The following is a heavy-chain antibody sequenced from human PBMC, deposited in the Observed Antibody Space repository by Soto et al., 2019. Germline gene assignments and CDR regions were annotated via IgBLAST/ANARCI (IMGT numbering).Heavy chain of an antibody. V-gene: IGHV1-69*06. CDR1: GGTFSSHG. J-gene: IGHJ4*02. Sequence: QVQLVQSGTVVQRRGSSVKVSCLASGGTFSSHGMAWVRQAPGQGLEWMGGIIPTFGTPTYAPKFQGRVTTAADKSTNTAYMELSSLRSVYTGVYYCASERSAQDFDCCGQGTLITVSS. D-gene: IGHD1-26*01. CDR2: IIPTFGTP. CDR3: ASERSAQDFDC.